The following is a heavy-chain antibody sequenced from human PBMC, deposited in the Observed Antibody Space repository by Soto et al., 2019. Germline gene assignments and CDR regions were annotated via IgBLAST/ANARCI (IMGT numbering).Heavy chain of an antibody. Sequence: ASVKVSCKASGGTFSSYAINWVRQATGQGLEWMGWMNPNSGNTGYAQKFQGRVTMTRNTSISTAYMELSSLRSEDTAVYYCARFSRIGRDYYGMDVWGQGTTVTGSS. CDR1: GGTFSSYA. V-gene: IGHV1-8*02. J-gene: IGHJ6*02. CDR3: ARFSRIGRDYYGMDV. D-gene: IGHD3-3*02. CDR2: MNPNSGNT.